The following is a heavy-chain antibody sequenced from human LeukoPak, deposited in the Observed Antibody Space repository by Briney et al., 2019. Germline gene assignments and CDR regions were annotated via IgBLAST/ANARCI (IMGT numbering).Heavy chain of an antibody. CDR1: GFTVSSNY. Sequence: PGGSLRLSCAASGFTVSSNYVGWVRQAPGKVLEWVSVIYRDGSTYYADSVKGRFTISRDNSKNTLYLQMNNLRVEDTAVYYCARVMTAITNWFDPWGQGTLVTVSS. J-gene: IGHJ5*02. CDR3: ARVMTAITNWFDP. V-gene: IGHV3-66*01. CDR2: IYRDGST. D-gene: IGHD2-21*02.